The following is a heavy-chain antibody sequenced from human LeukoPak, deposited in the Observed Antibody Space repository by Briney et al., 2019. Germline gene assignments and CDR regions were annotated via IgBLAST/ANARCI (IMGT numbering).Heavy chain of an antibody. D-gene: IGHD5-12*01. V-gene: IGHV2-5*02. Sequence: SGPTLVNPTQTLTLTCTLSGFSLSTSGVGLGWILQPPGKALEWLALIYWDDDKRYSPSLRSRLTITKDTSKNQVVLTMTNMDHVDTATYYCAHKSGLRFDFWGQGTLVTVSS. CDR1: GFSLSTSGVG. CDR2: IYWDDDK. CDR3: AHKSGLRFDF. J-gene: IGHJ4*02.